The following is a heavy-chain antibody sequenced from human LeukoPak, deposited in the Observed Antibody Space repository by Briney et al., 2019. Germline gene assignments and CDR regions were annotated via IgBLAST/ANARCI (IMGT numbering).Heavy chain of an antibody. Sequence: GASVKVSCKASGYTFTGYYMHWVRQAPGQGLEWMGWINPNSGGTNYAQKFQGRVTMTRDTSTSTAYMELSRLRSDDTAVYYCAREMAKTRDAFDIWGQGTMVTVSS. V-gene: IGHV1-2*02. CDR1: GYTFTGYY. CDR3: AREMAKTRDAFDI. J-gene: IGHJ3*02. D-gene: IGHD5-24*01. CDR2: INPNSGGT.